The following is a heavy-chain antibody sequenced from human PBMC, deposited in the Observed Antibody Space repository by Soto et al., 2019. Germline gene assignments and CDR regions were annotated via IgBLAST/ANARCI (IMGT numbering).Heavy chain of an antibody. CDR1: SYTFTSYG. CDR2: ISPYNGNT. CDR3: ARGIGGYFGVDYYYGMDV. V-gene: IGHV1-18*01. J-gene: IGHJ6*02. Sequence: QVQLVQSGAEVKKPGASVKVSCKASSYTFTSYGISWVRQAPGQGLEWMGWISPYNGNTNYAQKLQGRVTMTTDTSTSTDYMELRSLRSDDTAVYYCARGIGGYFGVDYYYGMDVWGQGTTVTVSS. D-gene: IGHD3-16*01.